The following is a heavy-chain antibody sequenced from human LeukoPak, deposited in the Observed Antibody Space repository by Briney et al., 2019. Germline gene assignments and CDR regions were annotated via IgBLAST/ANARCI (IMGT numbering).Heavy chain of an antibody. D-gene: IGHD3-10*01. CDR2: IYYSGTT. CDR1: GGSISSGDYY. V-gene: IGHV4-31*03. J-gene: IGHJ4*02. CDR3: ARDQEDSGTDY. Sequence: SQTLSLTCTVSGGSISSGDYYWSWIRQHPGKGLEWIGYIYYSGTTYYNPSLKSRVTISLDTSKNQFSLKLSSVTAADAAVYYCARDQEDSGTDYWGQGTLVTVSS.